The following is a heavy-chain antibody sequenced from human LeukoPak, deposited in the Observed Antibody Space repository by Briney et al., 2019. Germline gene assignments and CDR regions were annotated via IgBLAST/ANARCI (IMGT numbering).Heavy chain of an antibody. CDR3: ATINSTSGWYYFDY. V-gene: IGHV1-3*01. D-gene: IGHD6-19*01. J-gene: IGHJ4*02. Sequence: NFQGRVTITRDTSASTAYMELSSLRSEDTAVYHCATINSTSGWYYFDYWGQGTLVTVSS.